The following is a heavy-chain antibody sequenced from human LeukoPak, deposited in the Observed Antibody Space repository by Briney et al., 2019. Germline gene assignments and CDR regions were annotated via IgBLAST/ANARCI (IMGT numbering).Heavy chain of an antibody. J-gene: IGHJ2*01. D-gene: IGHD3-22*01. CDR1: GGYISSYF. V-gene: IGHV4-59*08. CDR3: ARHVGHYVGSGYYYDWYFDL. CDR2: IHDSGNT. Sequence: SETLSLTCIDSGGYISSYFWSWIRQPPGKGLEWIGNIHDSGNTNFNPSLKSRVTISVDTSKNQFSLKLSSVTAADTAVYYCARHVGHYVGSGYYYDWYFDLWGRGTLVTVSS.